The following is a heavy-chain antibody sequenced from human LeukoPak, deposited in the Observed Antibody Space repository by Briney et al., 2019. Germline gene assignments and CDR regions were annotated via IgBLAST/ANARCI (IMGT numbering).Heavy chain of an antibody. CDR3: VSFYETY. CDR2: ISDSGTST. J-gene: IGHJ4*02. V-gene: IGHV3-23*01. D-gene: IGHD2-2*01. CDR1: GFTFSNYA. Sequence: GGSLRLSCAASGFTFSNYAMSWVRQAPGKGLEWVSGISDSGTSTYYADSVKGRFTISKDNAKNTVYLQMNNLRAEDTAVYYCVSFYETYWGRGTLVTVSS.